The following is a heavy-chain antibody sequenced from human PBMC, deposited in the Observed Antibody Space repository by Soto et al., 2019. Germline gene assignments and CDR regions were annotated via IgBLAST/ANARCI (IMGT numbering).Heavy chain of an antibody. V-gene: IGHV3-30*18. D-gene: IGHD3-22*01. Sequence: GGSLRLSCAASGCNFSSYGIHWVRQAPGKGLEWVAVISYDGSNKYYADSVKGRFTISRDNSKNTLYLQMNSLRAEDTAVYYCAKNYYDSSGYYPGYYGMDVWGQGTTVTVSS. CDR2: ISYDGSNK. CDR3: AKNYYDSSGYYPGYYGMDV. J-gene: IGHJ6*02. CDR1: GCNFSSYG.